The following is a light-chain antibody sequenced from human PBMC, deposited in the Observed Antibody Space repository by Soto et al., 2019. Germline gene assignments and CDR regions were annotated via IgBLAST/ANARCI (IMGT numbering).Light chain of an antibody. CDR1: SRDVGGYSY. CDR3: SSYTSSSTPYV. CDR2: EVS. J-gene: IGLJ1*01. V-gene: IGLV2-14*01. Sequence: QSALTQPASVSGSPGQSITISCTGTSRDVGGYSYVSWYQQHPGKAPKLMIYEVSNRPSGVSNRFSGSKSGNTASLTISGLQAEDEADYYCSSYTSSSTPYVFGTGTKLTVL.